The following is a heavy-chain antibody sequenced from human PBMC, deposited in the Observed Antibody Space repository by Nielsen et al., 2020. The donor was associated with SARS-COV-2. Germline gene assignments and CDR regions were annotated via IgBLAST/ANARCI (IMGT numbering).Heavy chain of an antibody. CDR3: ARDGWDRSTDGMDV. CDR2: INRDGSVT. J-gene: IGHJ6*02. V-gene: IGHV3-74*01. CDR1: GFTLSNYN. D-gene: IGHD1-14*01. Sequence: GGSLRLSCAASGFTLSNYNMHWVRQGPGKGLVWVSRINRDGSVTNYADSVKGRFTISRDNFKNTLFLQMNSLGVEDTAVYFCARDGWDRSTDGMDVWGQGTTVTVSS.